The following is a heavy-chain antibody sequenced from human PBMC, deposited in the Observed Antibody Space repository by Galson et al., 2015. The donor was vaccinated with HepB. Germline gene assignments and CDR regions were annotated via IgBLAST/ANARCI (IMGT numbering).Heavy chain of an antibody. Sequence: LRLSCADSGFTFSSNAMNWVRQAPGKGLEWVSSIRGSGGNTYYADSVKGRFTISRDNSKNTLYLQMNSLRAEDTAVYYCAKAGADGYNYFFDYWGQGTLVTVSS. CDR2: IRGSGGNT. V-gene: IGHV3-23*01. D-gene: IGHD5-24*01. CDR1: GFTFSSNA. J-gene: IGHJ4*02. CDR3: AKAGADGYNYFFDY.